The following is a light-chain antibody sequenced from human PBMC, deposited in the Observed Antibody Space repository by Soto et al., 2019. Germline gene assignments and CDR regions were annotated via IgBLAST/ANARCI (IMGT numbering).Light chain of an antibody. J-gene: IGKJ5*01. CDR3: QQYNNWPIT. CDR1: QILSSN. V-gene: IGKV3-15*01. Sequence: EIVLTQSPGTLSLSPGEGATLSCSASQILSSNYLAWYQQKPGQAPRLLIYGASTRATGIPARFSGSGSGTEFTLTISSLQSEDFAVYYCQQYNNWPITFGQGTRLEIK. CDR2: GAS.